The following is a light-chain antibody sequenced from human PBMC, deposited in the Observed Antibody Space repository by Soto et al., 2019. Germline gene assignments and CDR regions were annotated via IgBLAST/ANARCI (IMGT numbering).Light chain of an antibody. Sequence: DIQMTQSPSTLSAFVGDRVTITCRASQSLSGWLAWYQQKPGKAPKLLIRKATSLESGVPSRFSGSGSGTEVTLTISSLQPDDSATYHCQHYNGYPITFGGGTKVEIK. V-gene: IGKV1-5*03. CDR3: QHYNGYPIT. CDR2: KAT. CDR1: QSLSGW. J-gene: IGKJ4*01.